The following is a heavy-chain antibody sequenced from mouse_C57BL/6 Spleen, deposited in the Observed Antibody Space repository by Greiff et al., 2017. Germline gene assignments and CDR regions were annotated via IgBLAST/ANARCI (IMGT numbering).Heavy chain of an antibody. CDR2: FYPGSGSI. CDR1: GYTFTEYT. J-gene: IGHJ4*01. D-gene: IGHD2-5*01. Sequence: QVQLQQSGAELVKPGASVKLSCKASGYTFTEYTIHWVKQRSGQGLEWIGWFYPGSGSIKYNEKFKDKATLTADKSSSTVYMELSRLTSEDSAVXFCARHEEGYYSNYDYAMDYWGQGTSVTVSS. CDR3: ARHEEGYYSNYDYAMDY. V-gene: IGHV1-62-2*01.